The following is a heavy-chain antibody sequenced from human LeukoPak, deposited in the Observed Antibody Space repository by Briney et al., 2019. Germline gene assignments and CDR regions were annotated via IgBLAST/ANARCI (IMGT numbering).Heavy chain of an antibody. CDR1: GFTFTSYA. Sequence: GGSLRLCCAASGFTFTSYAMSWVRQAAGKGLEWVSGISGSGGSTYYADSVKGRFTISRDNSKNTLYLQMNSLRAEDTAVYYCANTVTSKPFDYWGQGTLLTVSS. J-gene: IGHJ4*02. CDR3: ANTVTSKPFDY. V-gene: IGHV3-23*01. CDR2: ISGSGGST. D-gene: IGHD4-17*01.